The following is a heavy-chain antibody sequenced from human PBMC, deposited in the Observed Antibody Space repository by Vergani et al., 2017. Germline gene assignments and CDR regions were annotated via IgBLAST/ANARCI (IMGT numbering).Heavy chain of an antibody. CDR2: ISAYNGNT. J-gene: IGHJ6*03. D-gene: IGHD6-6*01. CDR1: GYTFTSSG. CDR3: ARDPGSSSHYYYYMDV. Sequence: QVQLVQSGAEVKKPGASVKVSCKASGYTFTSSGISWVRQAPGQGLEWMGWISAYNGNTNYAQKFQGRVTMTRDTSTSTVYMELSSLRSEDTAVYYCARDPGSSSHYYYYMDVWGKGTTVTVSS. V-gene: IGHV1-18*01.